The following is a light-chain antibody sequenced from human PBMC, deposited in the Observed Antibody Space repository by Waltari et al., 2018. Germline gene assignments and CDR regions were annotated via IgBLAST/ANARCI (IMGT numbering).Light chain of an antibody. J-gene: IGLJ3*02. V-gene: IGLV2-11*01. CDR2: NVS. CDR3: CSYAGNYLRV. CDR1: SSDVGGYTY. Sequence: QSALTQPRSLSGSPRQSVTISCTGTSSDVGGYTYVSWYQQYPGRAPKFVIYNVSKRPSGVPDRFSGSKSGNTASLTISGLQAEDEADYYCCSYAGNYLRVFGGGTRLTVL.